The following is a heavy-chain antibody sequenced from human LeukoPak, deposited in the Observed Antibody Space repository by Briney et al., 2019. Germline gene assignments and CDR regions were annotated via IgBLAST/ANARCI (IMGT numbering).Heavy chain of an antibody. Sequence: GGSLRLSCAASGFTFSRYWMHWVRQVPGKGLVWVSRINSDGRRTSYADSVKGRFTISRDNAKNALYLQMNSLRAEDTAVYYCARDRESAFDIWGQGTMVTVSS. D-gene: IGHD3-10*01. CDR1: GFTFSRYW. CDR2: INSDGRRT. CDR3: ARDRESAFDI. J-gene: IGHJ3*02. V-gene: IGHV3-74*01.